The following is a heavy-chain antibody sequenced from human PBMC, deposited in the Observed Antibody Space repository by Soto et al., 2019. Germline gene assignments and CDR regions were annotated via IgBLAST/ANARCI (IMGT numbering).Heavy chain of an antibody. Sequence: SETLSLTCTVSGGSISSSSYYWGWIRQPPGKGLEWIGSIYCSGSTYYNPSLKSRVTISVDTSKNQFSLKLSSVTAADTAVYYCARQGRSGDILTGYYIEGGDYWGQGTLVTVS. CDR2: IYCSGST. V-gene: IGHV4-39*01. J-gene: IGHJ4*02. CDR1: GGSISSSSYY. D-gene: IGHD3-9*01. CDR3: ARQGRSGDILTGYYIEGGDY.